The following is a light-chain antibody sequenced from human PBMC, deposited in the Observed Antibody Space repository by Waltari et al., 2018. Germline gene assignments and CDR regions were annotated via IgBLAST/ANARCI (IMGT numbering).Light chain of an antibody. CDR3: QHTTDWPPAFT. CDR2: GSS. V-gene: IGKV3-11*01. Sequence: EVVFTQSPATLSLSPGEGAPLSCRASQSVSAYLAWYQQKPGQAPRLLIYGSSTRATGVPDRFSGRGSGTDFSLTISSVEPEDFAVYYCQHTTDWPPAFTFGPGTRVDLK. J-gene: IGKJ3*01. CDR1: QSVSAY.